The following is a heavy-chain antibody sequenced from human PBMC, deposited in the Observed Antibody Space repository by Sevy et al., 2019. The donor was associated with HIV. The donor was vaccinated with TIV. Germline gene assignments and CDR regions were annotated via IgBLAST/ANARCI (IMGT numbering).Heavy chain of an antibody. J-gene: IGHJ4*02. CDR1: GYTFTGYY. V-gene: IGHV1-2*02. CDR3: ARMGDYFDTSGYYPLKY. D-gene: IGHD3-22*01. CDR2: INPKTGGT. Sequence: GSVKVSCKASGYTFTGYYVHWLRQAPGQGLEWMGWINPKTGGTYFAKKFQDRVTMTTGTSITTAYMELSGLRFDDTAVYYCARMGDYFDTSGYYPLKYWGQGTLVTVSS.